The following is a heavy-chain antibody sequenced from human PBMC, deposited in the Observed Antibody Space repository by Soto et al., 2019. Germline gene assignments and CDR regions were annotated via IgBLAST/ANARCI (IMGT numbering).Heavy chain of an antibody. CDR1: GYTFTNYG. CDR2: INTYNGNT. Sequence: QVQLVQSGAEVKKPGASVRVSCKASGYTFTNYGVSWVRQAPGQGLERMGWINTYNGNTNYEQKFQGRVTVTTDTPTTTAAMAPRSLRSDDTAVYYCAGGADPTYFGYWGQGTLVTVSS. V-gene: IGHV1-18*01. CDR3: AGGADPTYFGY. J-gene: IGHJ4*02.